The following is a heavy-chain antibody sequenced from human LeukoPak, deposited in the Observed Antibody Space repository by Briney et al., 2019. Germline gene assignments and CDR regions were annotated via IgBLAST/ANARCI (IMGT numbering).Heavy chain of an antibody. CDR1: GGSISNYY. Sequence: SETLSLTCTVSGGSISNYYWTWIRQPPGKGLEWIGYIYYSGYTNYNPSLKSRVTISVDTSKNQFSLKLSSVTAADTAVYYCARHEYGGNSGLNYFDYWGQGSPVTVSS. CDR3: ARHEYGGNSGLNYFDY. V-gene: IGHV4-59*01. J-gene: IGHJ4*02. CDR2: IYYSGYT. D-gene: IGHD4-23*01.